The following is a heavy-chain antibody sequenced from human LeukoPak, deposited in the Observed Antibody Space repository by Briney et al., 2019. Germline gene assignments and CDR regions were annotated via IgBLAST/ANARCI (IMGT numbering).Heavy chain of an antibody. J-gene: IGHJ4*02. D-gene: IGHD3-10*01. Sequence: GASVKVSCKASGYTFTSYGFSWVRQAPGQVREWMGWISTYYGNTNYAQKLQDRVTMTTDTSTSTAYMELTSLRSDDTAVYYCARVYSTNYYGSGDRPFPFDYWGQGTVVTVSS. V-gene: IGHV1-18*01. CDR1: GYTFTSYG. CDR3: ARVYSTNYYGSGDRPFPFDY. CDR2: ISTYYGNT.